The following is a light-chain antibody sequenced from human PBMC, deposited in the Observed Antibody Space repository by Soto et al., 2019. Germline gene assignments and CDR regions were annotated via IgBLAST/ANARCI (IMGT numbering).Light chain of an antibody. CDR2: EDS. CDR3: CSYAGSSTSWV. J-gene: IGLJ3*02. Sequence: QSALTQPASVSGSPGQSITISCTGTSSDAGNYNFVSWYQQHPGKAPKVIIYEDSTRPSGVSNRISGSKSGNTASLTISGLQAEDEADYYCCSYAGSSTSWVFGGGTKRTVL. CDR1: SSDAGNYNF. V-gene: IGLV2-23*01.